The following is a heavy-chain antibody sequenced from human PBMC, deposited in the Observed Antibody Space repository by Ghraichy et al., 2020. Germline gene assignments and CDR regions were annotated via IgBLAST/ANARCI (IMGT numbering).Heavy chain of an antibody. J-gene: IGHJ3*01. CDR1: GGTFSSYS. Sequence: SVKVSCKASGGTFSSYSISWVRQAPGQGLEWMGRISPIVEVAKYAQRFQGRVTITADKSTSTVFMELSRLRSDDTAVYYCARDPCGGDCWDAFDVWGQGTIITVS. D-gene: IGHD2-21*02. V-gene: IGHV1-69*04. CDR3: ARDPCGGDCWDAFDV. CDR2: ISPIVEVA.